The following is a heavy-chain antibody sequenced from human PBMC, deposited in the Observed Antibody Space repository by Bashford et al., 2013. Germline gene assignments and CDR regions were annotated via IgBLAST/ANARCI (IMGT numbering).Heavy chain of an antibody. CDR2: LDPNSGGT. CDR3: ARDGPVVGVWNAFDV. CDR1: GYTFSDHY. J-gene: IGHJ3*01. V-gene: IGHV1-2*02. D-gene: IGHD1-26*01. Sequence: ASVKVSCKTSGYTFSDHYIHWVRQTPGQGLEWMGWLDPNSGGTNYAPKFQGRVTLTRDTSISTAYMELSRVRSDDTAVYFCARDGPVVGVWNAFDVWGQGTVVTVSS.